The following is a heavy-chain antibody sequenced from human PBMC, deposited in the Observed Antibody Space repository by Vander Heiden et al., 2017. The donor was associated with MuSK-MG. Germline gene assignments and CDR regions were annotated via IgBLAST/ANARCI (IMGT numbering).Heavy chain of an antibody. CDR2: IWYDGSNK. CDR3: AILMVVGTSRHAFDI. CDR1: GFNFSSYG. V-gene: IGHV3-33*01. D-gene: IGHD6-19*01. Sequence: QVQLVESGGGVVQPGRSLRLSCAASGFNFSSYGMHWVRQAPGKGLEWVAVIWYDGSNKYYADSVKGRFTISRDNSKNTLYLQMNSRRAEDTAVYYCAILMVVGTSRHAFDIWGQGRMVTLSS. J-gene: IGHJ3*02.